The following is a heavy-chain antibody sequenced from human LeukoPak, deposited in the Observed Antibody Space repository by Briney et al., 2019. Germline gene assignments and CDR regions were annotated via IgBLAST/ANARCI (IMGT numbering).Heavy chain of an antibody. CDR2: ISSSSSYI. D-gene: IGHD6-13*01. CDR3: ARVYHSSIGYYSSSWYEGDY. V-gene: IGHV3-21*01. J-gene: IGHJ4*02. CDR1: GFTFSSYS. Sequence: GGSLRLSCAASGFTFSSYSMNWVRQAPGKGLEWVSSISSSSSYIYYADSVKGRFTISRDNAKNSLYLQMNSLRAEDTAVYYCARVYHSSIGYYSSSWYEGDYWGQGTLVTVSS.